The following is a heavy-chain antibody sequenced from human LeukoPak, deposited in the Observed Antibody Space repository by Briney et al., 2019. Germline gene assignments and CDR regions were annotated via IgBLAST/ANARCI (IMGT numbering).Heavy chain of an antibody. Sequence: PSETLSLTCTVSGGSISSSSYYWGWIRQPPGKGLEWIGSIYYSGSTYYNPSLKSRVTISVDTSKNQFSLKLSSVTAADTAVYYCARHLLCSGTSCYFWVPNAFDIWGQGTMVTVSS. CDR1: GGSISSSSYY. CDR2: IYYSGST. J-gene: IGHJ3*02. V-gene: IGHV4-39*01. CDR3: ARHLLCSGTSCYFWVPNAFDI. D-gene: IGHD2-2*01.